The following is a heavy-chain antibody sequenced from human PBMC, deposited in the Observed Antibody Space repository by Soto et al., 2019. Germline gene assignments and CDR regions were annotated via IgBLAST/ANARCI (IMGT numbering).Heavy chain of an antibody. CDR3: ASSKGGSYFDY. D-gene: IGHD1-26*01. J-gene: IGHJ4*02. CDR1: GGSISSGDYY. Sequence: SETLSLTCTVSGGSISSGDYYWSLIRQPPGKGLEWIGYIYYSGSTYYNPSLKSRVTISVDTSKNQFSLKLSSATAADTAVYYCASSKGGSYFDYWGQGTLVTVSS. CDR2: IYYSGST. V-gene: IGHV4-30-4*01.